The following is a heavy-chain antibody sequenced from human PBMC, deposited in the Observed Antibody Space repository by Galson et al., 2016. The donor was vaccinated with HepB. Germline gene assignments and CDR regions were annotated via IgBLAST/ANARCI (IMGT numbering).Heavy chain of an antibody. J-gene: IGHJ4*02. CDR3: ARRRGSGSHDY. Sequence: SLRLSCAASGFTLSNSAMSWVRQAPGKGLEWVPAMSDSGGSTYYADSVKGRFTISRDNAKNSLYLQMNSLRAEDTAVYYCARRRGSGSHDYWGQGTLVTVSS. D-gene: IGHD3-10*01. V-gene: IGHV3-23*01. CDR2: MSDSGGST. CDR1: GFTLSNSA.